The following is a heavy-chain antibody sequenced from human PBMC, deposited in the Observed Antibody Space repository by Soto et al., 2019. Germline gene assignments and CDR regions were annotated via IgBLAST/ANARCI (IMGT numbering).Heavy chain of an antibody. D-gene: IGHD3-22*01. V-gene: IGHV1-69*01. J-gene: IGHJ4*02. CDR3: ARDGTLYDSRAYYYLY. CDR1: GGTFRRYT. CDR2: ITPMFGTP. Sequence: QVQLVQSGAEVKKPGSSVKVSCKASGGTFRRYTITWVRQAPGQGLEWMGGITPMFGTPNYAQKFRGRVTITADESTSTAYMELSSRRSEDTAMYFCARDGTLYDSRAYYYLYWGQGTLVTVSS.